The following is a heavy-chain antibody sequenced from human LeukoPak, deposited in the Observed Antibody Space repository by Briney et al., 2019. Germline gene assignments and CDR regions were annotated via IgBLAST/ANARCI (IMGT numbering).Heavy chain of an antibody. Sequence: PSETLSLTCTVSGGSISSYYWSWIRQPPGKGLEWIGYIHYSGSTTYNPSLKSRVTISVDTSKNQFSLKLSSVTAADTAVYFCARGGVATFDYWGQGTLVTVSS. J-gene: IGHJ4*02. CDR2: IHYSGST. V-gene: IGHV4-59*01. CDR3: ARGGVATFDY. D-gene: IGHD2-8*01. CDR1: GGSISSYY.